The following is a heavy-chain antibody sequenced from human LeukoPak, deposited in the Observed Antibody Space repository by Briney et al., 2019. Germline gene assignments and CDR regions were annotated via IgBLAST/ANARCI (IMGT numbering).Heavy chain of an antibody. CDR3: ARDREAVAGTHFDY. Sequence: ASVKVSCKASGYTFTGYYMNWVRQAPGQGLEWMGWINPNSGGTNYAQKFQGRVTMTRDTSISTAYMELSRLRSDDTAVYYCARDREAVAGTHFDYWGQGTLVTVSS. CDR2: INPNSGGT. V-gene: IGHV1-2*02. D-gene: IGHD6-19*01. CDR1: GYTFTGYY. J-gene: IGHJ4*02.